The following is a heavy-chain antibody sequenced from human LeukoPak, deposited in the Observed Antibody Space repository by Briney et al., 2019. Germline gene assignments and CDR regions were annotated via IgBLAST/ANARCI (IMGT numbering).Heavy chain of an antibody. J-gene: IGHJ4*02. CDR2: IYYSGST. Sequence: SETLCLSCTVSGFTISSSSYYWGWMRPPPGKGLEWIGRIYYSGSTYYNPSLKSRVTISVDTSKNQFSLKLSSVTAADTAVYYCARLSLGNEQWLVPGSLDYFDHWGQGTLVTVSS. V-gene: IGHV4-39*01. CDR3: ARLSLGNEQWLVPGSLDYFDH. CDR1: GFTISSSSYY. D-gene: IGHD6-19*01.